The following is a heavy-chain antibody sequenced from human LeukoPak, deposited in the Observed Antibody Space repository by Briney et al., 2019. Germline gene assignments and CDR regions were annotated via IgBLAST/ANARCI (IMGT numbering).Heavy chain of an antibody. Sequence: SETLSLTCAVYAGSFSGFYWSWIRQPPGKGLEWIGEINHGGITNYNPSLKSRVTISVDTSKNQFSLKLSSVTAADTAVYYCASRRYYYDSSGYRTWGQGTLVTASS. CDR1: AGSFSGFY. J-gene: IGHJ5*02. CDR2: INHGGIT. D-gene: IGHD3-22*01. V-gene: IGHV4-34*01. CDR3: ASRRYYYDSSGYRT.